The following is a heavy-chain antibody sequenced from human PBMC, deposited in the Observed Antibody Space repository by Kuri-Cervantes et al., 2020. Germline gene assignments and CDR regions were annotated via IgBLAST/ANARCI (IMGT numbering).Heavy chain of an antibody. CDR1: GFTFSDYY. J-gene: IGHJ5*02. Sequence: ESLKISCAASGFTFSDYYMSWIRQPPGKGLEWIGEINHSGSTNYNPSLKSRVTISVDTSKNQFSLKLSSVTAADTAVYYCARDHYDYVWGSYRQEYNWFDPWGQGTLVTVSS. CDR2: INHSGST. V-gene: IGHV4-34*01. D-gene: IGHD3-16*02. CDR3: ARDHYDYVWGSYRQEYNWFDP.